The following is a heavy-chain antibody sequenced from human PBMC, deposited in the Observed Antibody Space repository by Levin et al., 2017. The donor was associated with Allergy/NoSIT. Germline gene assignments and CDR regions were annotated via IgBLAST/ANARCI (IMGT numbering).Heavy chain of an antibody. Sequence: ASVKVSCKASGYTFTSYYMHWVRQAPGQGLEWMAIIHPSGGSTSYAQNFQGRVTMSRDTSTSTVYMELSSLKSEDTAVYYCATKGHFGDYFDYWGQGTLVTVSS. D-gene: IGHD4-17*01. CDR3: ATKGHFGDYFDY. V-gene: IGHV1-46*01. CDR2: IHPSGGST. J-gene: IGHJ4*02. CDR1: GYTFTSYY.